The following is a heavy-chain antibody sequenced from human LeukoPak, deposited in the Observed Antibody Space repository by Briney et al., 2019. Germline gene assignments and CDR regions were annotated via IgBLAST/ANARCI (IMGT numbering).Heavy chain of an antibody. Sequence: PGEPLKISCKGSGYRFASYWIGWVRQMPGKGLEWMGNIYPGDSDTRYSPPFQGQVTISADKSINTAYLQWSSLKASDSAMYYCARRLAVAGRGYYGMDVWGQGTTVTVSS. CDR2: IYPGDSDT. CDR3: ARRLAVAGRGYYGMDV. CDR1: GYRFASYW. D-gene: IGHD6-19*01. J-gene: IGHJ6*02. V-gene: IGHV5-51*01.